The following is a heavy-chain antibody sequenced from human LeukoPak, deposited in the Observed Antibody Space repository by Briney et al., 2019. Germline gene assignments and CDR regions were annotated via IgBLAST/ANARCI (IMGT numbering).Heavy chain of an antibody. CDR2: VSVSGLS. V-gene: IGHV4-4*02. J-gene: IGHJ4*02. Sequence: SGTLSLTCGVSGGSITTTNFWSWVRQTPGQGLEWIGEVSVSGLSDYNPSLRGRVTMSLDTSKNHLSLKLTSVTAADTAVYYCTRENAAFPPFGYWGQGTLVTV. CDR3: TRENAAFPPFGY. CDR1: GGSITTTNF. D-gene: IGHD6-25*01.